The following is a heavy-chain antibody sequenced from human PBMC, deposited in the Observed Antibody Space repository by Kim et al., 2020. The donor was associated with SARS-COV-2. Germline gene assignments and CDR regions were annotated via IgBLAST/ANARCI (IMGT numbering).Heavy chain of an antibody. CDR3: VKDRVGYYDSSGYYDY. V-gene: IGHV3-64D*09. Sequence: GGSLRLSCSASGFTFSSYAMHWVRQAPGKGLEYVSAISSNGGSTYYADSVKGRFTISRDNSKNTLYLQMSSLRAEDTAVYYCVKDRVGYYDSSGYYDYWGQGTLVTVSS. CDR1: GFTFSSYA. D-gene: IGHD3-22*01. CDR2: ISSNGGST. J-gene: IGHJ4*02.